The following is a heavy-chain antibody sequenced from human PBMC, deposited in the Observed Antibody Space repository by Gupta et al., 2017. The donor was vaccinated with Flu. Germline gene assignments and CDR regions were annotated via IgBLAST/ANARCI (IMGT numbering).Heavy chain of an antibody. J-gene: IGHJ4*02. CDR2: IKHSGST. V-gene: IGHV4-34*01. CDR3: ARGDALEKYYDILTGSKRGGDY. Sequence: IRQPPGKGLEWIGEIKHSGSTNYNPSLKSRVTISVDTSKNQFSLKLSAVTAADTAVYYCARGDALEKYYDILTGSKRGGDYWGQGTLVTVSS. D-gene: IGHD3-9*01.